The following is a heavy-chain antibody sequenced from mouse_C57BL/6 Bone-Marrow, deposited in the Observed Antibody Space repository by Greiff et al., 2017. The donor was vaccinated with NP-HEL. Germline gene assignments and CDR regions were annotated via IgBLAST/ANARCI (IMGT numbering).Heavy chain of an antibody. CDR2: INSDGGST. Sequence: EVQGVESGGGLVQPGESLKLSCESNEYEFPSHDMSWVRKTPEKRLELVAAINSDGGSTYYPDTMERRFIISSDNTKKTLYLQLSSLRSEDTARDYCARPIVTTGPWFAYWGQGTLVTVSA. J-gene: IGHJ3*01. V-gene: IGHV5-2*01. CDR1: EYEFPSHD. D-gene: IGHD2-12*01. CDR3: ARPIVTTGPWFAY.